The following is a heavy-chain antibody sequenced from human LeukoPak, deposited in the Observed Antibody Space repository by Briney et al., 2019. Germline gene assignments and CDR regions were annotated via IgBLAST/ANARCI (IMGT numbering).Heavy chain of an antibody. CDR1: GFTFSNLD. J-gene: IGHJ4*02. V-gene: IGHV3-30-3*01. Sequence: GGSLRLSCAASGFTFSNLDMHWVRQAPGKGLEWVAVISYDGSNKYYADSVKGRFTISRDNSKNTLYLQMNSLRAEDTAVYYCARVGEVVVITYYFDYWGQGTLVTVSS. CDR2: ISYDGSNK. D-gene: IGHD3-22*01. CDR3: ARVGEVVVITYYFDY.